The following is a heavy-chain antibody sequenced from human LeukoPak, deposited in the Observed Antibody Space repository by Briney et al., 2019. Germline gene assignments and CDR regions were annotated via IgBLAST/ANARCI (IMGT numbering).Heavy chain of an antibody. V-gene: IGHV1-18*01. Sequence: ASVKVSCKASGYTFTSYGISWVRQAPGQGLEWMGWISAYNGNTNYAQKLQGRVTMTTDTSTSTAYMELRSLRSDDTAVYYCAREGDYVWGSYRLPLEYWGQGTLVTVSS. D-gene: IGHD3-16*02. CDR3: AREGDYVWGSYRLPLEY. CDR1: GYTFTSYG. CDR2: ISAYNGNT. J-gene: IGHJ4*02.